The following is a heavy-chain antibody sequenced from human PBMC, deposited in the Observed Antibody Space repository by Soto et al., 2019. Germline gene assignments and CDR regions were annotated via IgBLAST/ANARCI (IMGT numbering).Heavy chain of an antibody. Sequence: ASVKVSCKASGYTFTSYGISWVRQAPGQGLEWMGWISAFNGNTNYAQNLQDRVTMTTDTSTTTAYMELRSLRSDDTAVYYCARDLSATTAMATNYFDYWGQGTLVTVSS. D-gene: IGHD5-18*01. J-gene: IGHJ4*02. CDR3: ARDLSATTAMATNYFDY. V-gene: IGHV1-18*01. CDR2: ISAFNGNT. CDR1: GYTFTSYG.